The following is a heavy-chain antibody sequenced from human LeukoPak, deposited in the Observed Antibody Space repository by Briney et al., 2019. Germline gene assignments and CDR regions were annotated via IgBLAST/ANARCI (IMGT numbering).Heavy chain of an antibody. CDR3: ARGRKRFLEWLLYPRAFDI. V-gene: IGHV4-30-4*08. D-gene: IGHD3-3*01. Sequence: SETLSLTCTVSGASITSGDYYWSWIRQPPGKGLEWIGYIYYSESAYYNPSLMSRFTISIDTSKNQFSLKLSSVTAADTAVYYCARGRKRFLEWLLYPRAFDIWGQGTMVTVSS. CDR2: IYYSESA. CDR1: GASITSGDYY. J-gene: IGHJ3*02.